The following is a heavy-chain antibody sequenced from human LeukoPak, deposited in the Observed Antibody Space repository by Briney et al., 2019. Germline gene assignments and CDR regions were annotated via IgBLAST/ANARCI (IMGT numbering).Heavy chain of an antibody. CDR2: IRRKAHGGTT. D-gene: IGHD3-22*01. V-gene: IGHV3-49*04. CDR3: TRVTYYYDNSGYFHFDS. Sequence: AGGSLRLSCTTSGFTFGDYAMSWVRQAPGKGLEWVSFIRRKAHGGTTEYAASVKGRFPSSRDDSKSIAYLQMNSLKTEDTAVYFCTRVTYYYDNSGYFHFDSWGQGSLVTVSS. J-gene: IGHJ4*02. CDR1: GFTFGDYA.